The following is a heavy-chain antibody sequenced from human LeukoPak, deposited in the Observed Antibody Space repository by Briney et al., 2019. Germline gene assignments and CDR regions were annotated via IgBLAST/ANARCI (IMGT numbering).Heavy chain of an antibody. V-gene: IGHV4-34*01. D-gene: IGHD6-13*01. CDR3: ARYDSSSWYHDWFDP. J-gene: IGHJ5*02. Sequence: SETLSLTCAVYGGSFSGYYRSWIRQPPGKGLEWIGEINHSGSTNYNPSLKSRVTMSVDTSKNQFSLKLSSVTAADTAVYYCARYDSSSWYHDWFDPWGQGTLVTVSS. CDR1: GGSFSGYY. CDR2: INHSGST.